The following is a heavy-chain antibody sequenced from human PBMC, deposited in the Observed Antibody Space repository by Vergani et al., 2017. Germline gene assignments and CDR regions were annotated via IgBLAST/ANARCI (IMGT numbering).Heavy chain of an antibody. CDR3: ARGSCRGGSCYKPRFDY. CDR1: GGSINSHNYY. Sequence: QVQLQESGPGLVKPSQTLSLTCTVSGGSINSHNYYWSWIRQPAGKGLEWIGRIHTSGSTDYNPSLKSRVTMSEDTSKNQFSLKLTSVTAADTAVYFCARGSCRGGSCYKPRFDYWGQGVLVTVSS. V-gene: IGHV4-61*02. CDR2: IHTSGST. J-gene: IGHJ4*02. D-gene: IGHD2-15*01.